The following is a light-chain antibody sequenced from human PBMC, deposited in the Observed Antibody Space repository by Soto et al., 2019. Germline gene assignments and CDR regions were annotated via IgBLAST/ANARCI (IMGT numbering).Light chain of an antibody. J-gene: IGLJ1*01. CDR3: AAWDDSLNGYV. V-gene: IGLV1-40*01. CDR2: SNN. CDR1: SSNIGAGYD. Sequence: QSVLTQPPSVSGAPGQRVTISCTGSSSNIGAGYDVHWYHQVPGTAPKLLIYSNNQRPSGVPDRFSGSKSGTSASLAISGLQSEDEADYYCAAWDDSLNGYVFGTGTNVTVL.